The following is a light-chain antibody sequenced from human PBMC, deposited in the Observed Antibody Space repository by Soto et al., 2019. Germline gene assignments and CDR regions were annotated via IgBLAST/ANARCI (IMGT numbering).Light chain of an antibody. CDR2: AAS. V-gene: IGKV3-20*01. J-gene: IGKJ1*01. Sequence: EIVLTQSPGTLSLSPGERATLSCRASQSLYNNYLAWYQQRPGQAPRVLIYAASSRPTSVPDRFSGSASGTDFTLTISRLEPEDFAVYYCHQYGISPWTLGQGTRVEI. CDR3: HQYGISPWT. CDR1: QSLYNNY.